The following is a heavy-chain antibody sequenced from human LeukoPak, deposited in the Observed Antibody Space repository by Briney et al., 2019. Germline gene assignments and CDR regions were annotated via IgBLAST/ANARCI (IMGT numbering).Heavy chain of an antibody. V-gene: IGHV4-34*01. D-gene: IGHD4-17*01. Sequence: PSETLSLTCAVYGGSFSGYYWSWIRHPPGNGLEWIGEINHSGSTNYNPSLKSRVTISVDTSKNQFSLKLSSVTAADTAVYYCAREGDYGNYFDYWGQETLVTVSS. J-gene: IGHJ4*02. CDR1: GGSFSGYY. CDR3: AREGDYGNYFDY. CDR2: INHSGST.